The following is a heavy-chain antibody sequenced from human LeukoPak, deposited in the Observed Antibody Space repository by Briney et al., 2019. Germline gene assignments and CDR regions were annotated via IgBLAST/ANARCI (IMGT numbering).Heavy chain of an antibody. CDR1: GGSISSYY. CDR2: IYYSGST. V-gene: IGHV4-39*01. CDR3: ARGRYSSGWYGSGSYFDY. J-gene: IGHJ4*02. D-gene: IGHD6-19*01. Sequence: SETLSLTCTVSGGSISSYYWGWIRQPPGKGLEWIGTIYYSGSTYYNPSLKSRVTISVDTSKNQFSLKLRSVTAADTAVYYCARGRYSSGWYGSGSYFDYWGQGTLVTVSS.